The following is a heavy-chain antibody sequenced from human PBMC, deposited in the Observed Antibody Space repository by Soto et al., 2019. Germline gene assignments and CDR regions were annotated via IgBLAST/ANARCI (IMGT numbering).Heavy chain of an antibody. D-gene: IGHD2-2*01. Sequence: GGSLRLSCAASGFTFSSYSMNWVRQAPGKGLEWVSYISSSSSTIYYADSVKGRFTISRDNAKNSLYLQMNSLRAEDTAVYYCARDRSSRVVPAPFDYWGQGTLVTVSS. CDR2: ISSSSSTI. J-gene: IGHJ4*02. CDR1: GFTFSSYS. V-gene: IGHV3-48*01. CDR3: ARDRSSRVVPAPFDY.